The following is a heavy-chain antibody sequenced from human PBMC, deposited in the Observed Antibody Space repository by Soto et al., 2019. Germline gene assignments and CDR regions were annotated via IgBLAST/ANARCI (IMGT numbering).Heavy chain of an antibody. CDR3: AKDLVLRSFYYREV. Sequence: PGGSLRLSCVASGFTFDKYAMHWVRQAPGKGLEWVSGISWNSGRIDYADFVKGRFTTSRDNAKNSLYLQMNSLRAEDTALYYCAKDLVLRSFYYREVWGKGTMLTVAS. CDR2: ISWNSGRI. D-gene: IGHD1-26*01. V-gene: IGHV3-9*01. CDR1: GFTFDKYA. J-gene: IGHJ6*03.